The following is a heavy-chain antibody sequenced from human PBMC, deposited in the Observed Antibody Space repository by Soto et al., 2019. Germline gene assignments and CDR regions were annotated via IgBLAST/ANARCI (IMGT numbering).Heavy chain of an antibody. V-gene: IGHV1-18*04. CDR2: ITAYNGNT. CDR3: AREGPNHRLS. Sequence: ASVKVSCKASGYTFTSYYMHWVRQAPGQGLEWMGWITAYNGNTKYAQKLQGRVTMTTDTSTSTAYMELRSLRSDDTAVYYRAREGPNHRLSWGQGTLVTVSS. D-gene: IGHD3-16*02. J-gene: IGHJ5*02. CDR1: GYTFTSYY.